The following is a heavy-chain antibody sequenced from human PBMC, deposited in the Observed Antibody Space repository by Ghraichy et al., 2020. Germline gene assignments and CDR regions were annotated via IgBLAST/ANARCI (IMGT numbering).Heavy chain of an antibody. CDR1: GFTFSSYS. J-gene: IGHJ4*02. V-gene: IGHV3-21*01. D-gene: IGHD3-22*01. Sequence: GGSLRLSCAASGFTFSSYSMNWVRQAPGKGLEWVSSISSSSSYIYYADSVKGRFTISRDNAKNSLYLQMNSLRAEDTAVYYCARDRGSSGYSDYWGQGTLVTVSS. CDR2: ISSSSSYI. CDR3: ARDRGSSGYSDY.